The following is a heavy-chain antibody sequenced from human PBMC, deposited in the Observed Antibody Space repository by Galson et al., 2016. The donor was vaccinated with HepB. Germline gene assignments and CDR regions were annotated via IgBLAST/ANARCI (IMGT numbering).Heavy chain of an antibody. CDR1: GLNFWTYW. J-gene: IGHJ4*02. CDR3: AQYGGLADS. CDR2: ISHDGRDQ. V-gene: IGHV3-7*01. D-gene: IGHD3-16*01. Sequence: LRLSCAASGLNFWTYWMTWVRQAPGKGPEWVASISHDGRDQRYVDSVKGRFTISRDSARNSLYLQMNSLRVDDTAVYYCAQYGGLADSWGQGTLVTVSS.